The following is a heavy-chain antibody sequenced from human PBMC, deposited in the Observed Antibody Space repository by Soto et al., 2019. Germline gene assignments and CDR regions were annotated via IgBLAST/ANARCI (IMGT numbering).Heavy chain of an antibody. Sequence: ASVKVSCKASGYTFTSYAMHWVRQAPGQRLEWMGWINAGNGNTKYSQKFQGRVTITRDTSASTAYMELSSLRSEDTAVYYCASAEIVVVPAAYLYYYYMDVWGKGTTVTGSS. CDR2: INAGNGNT. CDR3: ASAEIVVVPAAYLYYYYMDV. J-gene: IGHJ6*03. CDR1: GYTFTSYA. V-gene: IGHV1-3*01. D-gene: IGHD2-2*01.